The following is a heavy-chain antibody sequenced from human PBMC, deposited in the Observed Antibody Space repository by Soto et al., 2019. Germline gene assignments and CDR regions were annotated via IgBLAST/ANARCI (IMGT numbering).Heavy chain of an antibody. Sequence: ASVKVSFKASGYTFTVYYMHWLRQAPGQGLEWMGWINPKSGGTMYPQKFQGRVTMTWDTSISTAYMALTRLRSDDTAVYYCARVVGYSSGWYGADGMDVWGQGTTVTVSS. CDR3: ARVVGYSSGWYGADGMDV. CDR1: GYTFTVYY. D-gene: IGHD6-19*01. J-gene: IGHJ6*02. V-gene: IGHV1-2*02. CDR2: INPKSGGT.